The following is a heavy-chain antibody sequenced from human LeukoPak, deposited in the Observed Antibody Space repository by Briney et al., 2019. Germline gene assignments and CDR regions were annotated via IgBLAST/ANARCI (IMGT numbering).Heavy chain of an antibody. V-gene: IGHV3-53*01. Sequence: PGGSLRLSCAASGFTVSSNYMSWVGQAPGKGLEWGSVIYSGGSTYYADSVKGRFTISRDNSKNTLYLQMNSLRAEDTAVYYCARGRSSGWHFDYWGQGTLVTVSS. CDR1: GFTVSSNY. CDR3: ARGRSSGWHFDY. CDR2: IYSGGST. D-gene: IGHD6-19*01. J-gene: IGHJ4*02.